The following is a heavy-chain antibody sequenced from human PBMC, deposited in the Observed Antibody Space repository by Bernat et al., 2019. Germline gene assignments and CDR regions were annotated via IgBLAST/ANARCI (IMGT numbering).Heavy chain of an antibody. CDR2: ISYDGSNK. J-gene: IGHJ4*02. Sequence: QVQLVESGGGVVQPGRSLRLSCAASGFTFSSYGMHWVRQAPGKGLEWVAVISYDGSNKYYADSVKGRFTISRDNSKNTLYLQTNSLRAEDTAVYYCAKGERYSSSSPIDYWGQGTLVTVSS. V-gene: IGHV3-30*18. CDR1: GFTFSSYG. D-gene: IGHD6-6*01. CDR3: AKGERYSSSSPIDY.